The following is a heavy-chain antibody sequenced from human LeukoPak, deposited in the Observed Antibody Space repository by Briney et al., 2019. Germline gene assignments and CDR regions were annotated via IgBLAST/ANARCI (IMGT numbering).Heavy chain of an antibody. CDR3: ARCGKVGATTRYFDY. CDR2: LKQDGSEK. V-gene: IGHV3-7*05. D-gene: IGHD1-26*01. J-gene: IGHJ4*02. CDR1: GFSCSIYW. Sequence: GGSLRLSCAASGFSCSIYWMSWVRQAPGKGLEWVASLKQDGSEKYYVDSVKGRFTISRDNAKNSLSLQMNSLRAEDTAVYYCARCGKVGATTRYFDYWGQGTLVTVSS.